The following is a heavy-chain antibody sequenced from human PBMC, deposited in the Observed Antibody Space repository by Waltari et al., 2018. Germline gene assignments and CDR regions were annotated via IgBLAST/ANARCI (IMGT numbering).Heavy chain of an antibody. CDR1: GFPFGDAY. CDR2: VSNSGSSK. J-gene: IGHJ4*02. Sequence: QVHLVESGGVLVKPGGSLRLSCVASGFPFGDAYGNWIRQAPGKGLEWIAKVSNSGSSKYYAESVKGRFAISRDNARKSLYLQMSSLRAGDSAVYYCARDPGLSSSWDHFDQWGRGTLVAVSS. D-gene: IGHD6-13*01. V-gene: IGHV3-11*04. CDR3: ARDPGLSSSWDHFDQ.